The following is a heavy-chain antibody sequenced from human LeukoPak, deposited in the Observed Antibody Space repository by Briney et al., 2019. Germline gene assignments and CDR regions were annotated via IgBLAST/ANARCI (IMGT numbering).Heavy chain of an antibody. CDR2: INHSGST. CDR1: GGSFSGYY. CDR3: ARGQKGLLWFGELLYRIYHPLYFDY. Sequence: SETLSLTCAVYGGSFSGYYWSWIRQPPGKGLEWIGEINHSGSTNYNPSLKSRVTISVDTSKNQFSLKLSSVTAADTAVYYCARGQKGLLWFGELLYRIYHPLYFDYWGQGTLVTVSS. D-gene: IGHD3-10*01. J-gene: IGHJ4*02. V-gene: IGHV4-34*01.